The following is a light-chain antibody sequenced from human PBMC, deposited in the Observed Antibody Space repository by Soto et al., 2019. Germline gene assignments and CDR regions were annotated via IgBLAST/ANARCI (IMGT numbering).Light chain of an antibody. V-gene: IGKV3-20*01. CDR3: QRYGSLPST. Sequence: EIVLTQSPGTLSLSPGERATLSCRASQSVSSSYLAWYQQKPGQAPRLLIYGASSRATGIPDRFSGSESGTDFTLTISRLEPEDFAVYYCQRYGSLPSTFGQGTKLEIK. J-gene: IGKJ2*02. CDR1: QSVSSSY. CDR2: GAS.